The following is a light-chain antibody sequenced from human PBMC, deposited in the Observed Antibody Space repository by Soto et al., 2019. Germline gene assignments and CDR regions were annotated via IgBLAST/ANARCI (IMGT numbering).Light chain of an antibody. CDR1: QSISVW. V-gene: IGKV1-5*03. Sequence: DSQMTQSPSTLSASVGDRVTITCRASQSISVWLAWYQQKAGEAPNLLIYKASRLESGVPSRFSGSGSETEFTLTISGLQPGDSATYYCQQYNSYSPTFGQGTKVDIK. CDR3: QQYNSYSPT. J-gene: IGKJ1*01. CDR2: KAS.